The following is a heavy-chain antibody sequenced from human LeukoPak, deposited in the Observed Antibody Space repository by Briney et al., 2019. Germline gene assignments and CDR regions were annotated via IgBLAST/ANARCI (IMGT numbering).Heavy chain of an antibody. CDR2: IYSDGST. CDR3: ASQGSGYDSPIDH. V-gene: IGHV3-53*01. D-gene: IGHD5-12*01. J-gene: IGHJ4*02. CDR1: GFTVSGEY. Sequence: GGSLRLSCAASGFTVSGEYMSWVRQAPGKGLEWVSLIYSDGSTHYADSVQGRFTISRDNARNSLYLQMNSLRAEDTAVYYCASQGSGYDSPIDHWGQGTLVTVSS.